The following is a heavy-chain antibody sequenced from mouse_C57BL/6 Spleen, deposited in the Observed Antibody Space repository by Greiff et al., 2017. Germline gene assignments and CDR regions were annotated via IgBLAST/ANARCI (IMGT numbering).Heavy chain of an antibody. D-gene: IGHD4-1*01. CDR2: IYPGDGDT. V-gene: IGHV1-80*01. J-gene: IGHJ4*01. CDR3: ARTANWYAMDY. Sequence: VQLQQSGAELVKPGASVKISCKASGYAFSSYWMNWVKQRPGKGLEWIGQIYPGDGDTNYNGKFKGKATLTADKSSSTAYMQLSSLTSEDSAVYFCARTANWYAMDYCGQGTSVTVSS. CDR1: GYAFSSYW.